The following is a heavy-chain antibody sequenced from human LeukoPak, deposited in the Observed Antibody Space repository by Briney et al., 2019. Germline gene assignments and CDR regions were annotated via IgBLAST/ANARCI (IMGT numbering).Heavy chain of an antibody. V-gene: IGHV1-8*02. D-gene: IGHD6-19*01. CDR3: ARGGYSSGWYGVYYYYYYMDV. J-gene: IGHJ6*03. CDR2: MNPNSGNT. Sequence: ASVKVSCKASGYTFTAYYMHWVRQAPGQGLEWMGWMNPNSGNTGYAQKFQGRVTMTRNTSISTAYMELSSLRSEDTAVYYCARGGYSSGWYGVYYYYYYMDVWGKGTTVTISS. CDR1: GYTFTAYY.